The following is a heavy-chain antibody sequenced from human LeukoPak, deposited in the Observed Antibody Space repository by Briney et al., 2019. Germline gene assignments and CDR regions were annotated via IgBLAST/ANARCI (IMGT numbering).Heavy chain of an antibody. CDR3: AKAEYYDILTGYPPPYYYYMDV. CDR2: ISGSGGST. CDR1: GFTFSSYA. Sequence: GGSLRLSCAASGFTFSSYAMSWVRQAPGKGLEWVSAISGSGGSTYYADSVKGRFTISRDNSKNTLYLQMNSLRAEDTAVYYCAKAEYYDILTGYPPPYYYYMDVWGKGTTVTVPS. D-gene: IGHD3-9*01. J-gene: IGHJ6*03. V-gene: IGHV3-23*01.